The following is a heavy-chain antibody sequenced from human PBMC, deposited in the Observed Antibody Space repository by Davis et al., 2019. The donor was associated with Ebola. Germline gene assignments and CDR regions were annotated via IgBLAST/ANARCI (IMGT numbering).Heavy chain of an antibody. CDR2: TYYNSKWYS. CDR1: GDSVSSGG. D-gene: IGHD3-10*01. CDR3: ARGWFRGGMDV. J-gene: IGHJ6*04. V-gene: IGHV6-1*01. Sequence: HSQTLSLTCAISGDSVSSGGWNWIRQSPSRGLEWLGSTYYNSKWYSDYAVSVKSRITINPDTSKNQFSLQLNSVTPEDTALYYCARGWFRGGMDVWGIGTTVNVSS.